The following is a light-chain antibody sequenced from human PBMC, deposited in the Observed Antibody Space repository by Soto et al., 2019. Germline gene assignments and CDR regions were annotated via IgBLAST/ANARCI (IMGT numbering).Light chain of an antibody. CDR1: QSISSW. CDR3: QQYGSSST. J-gene: IGKJ1*01. CDR2: DAS. V-gene: IGKV1-5*01. Sequence: DIQMTQSPSTLSASVGDRVTITCRASQSISSWLAWYQQKPGKAPKLLIYDASSLESGVPSRFSGSGSGTDFTLTISRLEPEDFAVYYCQQYGSSSTFGQGTKVDI.